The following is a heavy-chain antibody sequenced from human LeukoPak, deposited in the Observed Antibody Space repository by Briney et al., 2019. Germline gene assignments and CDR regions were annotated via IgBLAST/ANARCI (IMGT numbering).Heavy chain of an antibody. V-gene: IGHV1-2*02. CDR1: GYTFTGYY. J-gene: IGHJ4*02. Sequence: ASVKVSCKASGYTFTGYYMHWVRQAPGQGLEWMGWINPNSGGTNYAQKFQGRVTMTRGTSISTAYMELSRLRSDDTAVYYCARDRVYYDSSGYYDYWGQGTLVTVSS. CDR2: INPNSGGT. D-gene: IGHD3-22*01. CDR3: ARDRVYYDSSGYYDY.